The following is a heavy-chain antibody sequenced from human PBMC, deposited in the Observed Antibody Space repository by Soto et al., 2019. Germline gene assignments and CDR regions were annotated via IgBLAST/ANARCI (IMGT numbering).Heavy chain of an antibody. CDR1: GGSVTSYY. CDR2: IYYSGST. V-gene: IGHV4-59*02. CDR3: ARALYGSGVLDV. Sequence: SETLSLTCTVSGGSVTSYYWSCIRQPPGKTLEWIGTIYYSGSTNYNPSLKSRVTISVDTSKNQFSLKLGSVTAADTAVYFCARALYGSGVLDVWRQGTTVTVSS. D-gene: IGHD3-10*01. J-gene: IGHJ6*02.